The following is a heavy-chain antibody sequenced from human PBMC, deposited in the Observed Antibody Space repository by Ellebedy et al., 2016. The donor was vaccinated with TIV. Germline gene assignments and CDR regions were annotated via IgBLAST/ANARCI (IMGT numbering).Heavy chain of an antibody. J-gene: IGHJ4*02. CDR2: IYYSGST. CDR3: ARSPYGGNSVDY. V-gene: IGHV4-31*03. CDR1: GGSISSGGYY. Sequence: SETLSLXCTVSGGSISSGGYYWSWIRQHPGKGLEWIGYIYYSGSTYYNPSLKSRVTISVDTSKNQFSLKLSSVTAADTAVYYCARSPYGGNSVDYWGQGTLVTVSS. D-gene: IGHD4-23*01.